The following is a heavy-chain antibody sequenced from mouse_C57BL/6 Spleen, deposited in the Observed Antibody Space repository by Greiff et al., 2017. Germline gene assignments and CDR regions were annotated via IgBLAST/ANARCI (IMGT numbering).Heavy chain of an antibody. CDR3: ARNDGYYAFDY. V-gene: IGHV1-64*01. D-gene: IGHD2-3*01. J-gene: IGHJ4*01. CDR2: IHPNSGST. CDR1: GYTFTSYR. Sequence: VQLQQPGPELVKPGASVKLPCKASGYTFTSYRMHWVKQRPGQGLEWIGVIHPNSGSTIYNEKFKCKATLTVDKSSSTAYMQLRSLTSEDTAVXYCARNDGYYAFDYWGQGTSVTVSA.